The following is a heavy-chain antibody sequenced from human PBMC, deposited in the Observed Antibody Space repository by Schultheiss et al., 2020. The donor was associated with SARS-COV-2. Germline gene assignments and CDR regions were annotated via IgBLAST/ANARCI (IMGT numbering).Heavy chain of an antibody. CDR2: ISAYNGNT. CDR3: ARAGRITTLGYYFDY. J-gene: IGHJ4*02. Sequence: ASVKVSCKASGYTFTSYGISWVRQAPGQGLEWMGWISAYNGNTNYAQKLQGRVTMTTDTSTSTAYMELRSLRSDDTAVYYCARAGRITTLGYYFDYWGQGTLVTVSS. CDR1: GYTFTSYG. V-gene: IGHV1-18*01. D-gene: IGHD1-14*01.